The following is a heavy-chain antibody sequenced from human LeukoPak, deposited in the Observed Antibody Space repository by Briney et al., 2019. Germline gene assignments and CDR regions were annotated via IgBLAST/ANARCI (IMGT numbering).Heavy chain of an antibody. CDR1: GFTFDDYA. Sequence: GGSLRLSCAASGFTFDDYAMHWVRQAPGKGLEWVSGISWNSGSIGYADSVKGRFTISRDNAKNSLYLQMNSLRAEDTALYYCAKDTGVAAAGGWFDPWGQGTLVTASS. V-gene: IGHV3-9*01. J-gene: IGHJ5*02. CDR2: ISWNSGSI. CDR3: AKDTGVAAAGGWFDP. D-gene: IGHD6-13*01.